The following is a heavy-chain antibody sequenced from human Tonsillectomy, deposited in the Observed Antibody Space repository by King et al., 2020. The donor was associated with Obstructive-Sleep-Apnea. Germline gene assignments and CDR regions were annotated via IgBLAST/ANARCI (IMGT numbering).Heavy chain of an antibody. Sequence: QLVQSGAEVKKPGESLKISCRDSGNSFTTYWIGWVRQMPGKGLEWMGIIYPGDSDTRYSPSFQGQVTISADKSISTAYLQWSSLKASDTAMYYCARRYYYDSSGYYFAFDIWGQGTMVTVSS. V-gene: IGHV5-51*01. CDR2: IYPGDSDT. J-gene: IGHJ3*02. CDR1: GNSFTTYW. D-gene: IGHD3-22*01. CDR3: ARRYYYDSSGYYFAFDI.